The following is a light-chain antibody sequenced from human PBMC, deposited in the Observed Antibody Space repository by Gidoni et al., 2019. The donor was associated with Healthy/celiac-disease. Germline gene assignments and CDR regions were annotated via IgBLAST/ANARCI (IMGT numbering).Light chain of an antibody. V-gene: IGKV1-5*03. CDR1: QSISSW. CDR3: QQYNSYSGS. J-gene: IGKJ2*04. CDR2: KAS. Sequence: DIQMTQSPSTLSASVGDRVTITCRASQSISSWLAWYQQKPGKAPKLLIDKASSLESGVPSRFSGSGSGTEFTLTISSLQPDDFATYYCQQYNSYSGSFGQGTKLEIK.